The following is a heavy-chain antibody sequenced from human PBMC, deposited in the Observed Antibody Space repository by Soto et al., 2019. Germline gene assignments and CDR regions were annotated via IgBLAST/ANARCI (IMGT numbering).Heavy chain of an antibody. J-gene: IGHJ3*02. CDR3: ARASQNGYDAFDI. CDR2: ISSSSSYI. V-gene: IGHV3-21*01. Sequence: EVQLVESGGGLVKPGGSLRLSCAASGFTFSSYSMNWVRQAPGKGLEWVSSISSSSSYIYYADSVKGRFTISRDNAKNSLYLQMNSLRAEDTAVYYCARASQNGYDAFDIWGQGTMVTVSS. D-gene: IGHD2-8*01. CDR1: GFTFSSYS.